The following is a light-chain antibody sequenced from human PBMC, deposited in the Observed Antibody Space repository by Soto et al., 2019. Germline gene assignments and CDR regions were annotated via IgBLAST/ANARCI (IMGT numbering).Light chain of an antibody. CDR2: GAS. V-gene: IGKV3-15*01. CDR3: QQYNNWTPIT. J-gene: IGKJ5*01. Sequence: EIVMTQSPATLSVSPGERATLSCRASQSVSSNLAWYQQTPGQAPRLLIYGASTRATGIPARFSGSGSGTEFTLTISSLQSEDFAVSYCQQYNNWTPITFGQGTRLEIK. CDR1: QSVSSN.